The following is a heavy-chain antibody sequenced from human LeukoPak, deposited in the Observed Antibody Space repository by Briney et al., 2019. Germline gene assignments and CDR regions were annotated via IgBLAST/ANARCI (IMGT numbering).Heavy chain of an antibody. CDR1: GFTFSNYA. J-gene: IGHJ3*02. Sequence: GGSLRLSCAASGFTFSNYAMTWVRQAPGRGLEWVSTISGSSGTTYYADSVKGRFTISRDNSKNTLYLQMNSLRAEDTAVYYCARMLYYYDSSGYFARHDAFDIWGQGTMVTVSS. V-gene: IGHV3-23*01. D-gene: IGHD3-22*01. CDR2: ISGSSGTT. CDR3: ARMLYYYDSSGYFARHDAFDI.